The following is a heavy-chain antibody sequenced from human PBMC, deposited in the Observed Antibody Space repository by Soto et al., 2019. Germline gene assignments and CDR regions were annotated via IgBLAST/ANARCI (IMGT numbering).Heavy chain of an antibody. J-gene: IGHJ4*02. Sequence: PGGSLRLSCAASGFTFSSYAMHWVRQAPGKGLEYVSAISSNGGSTYYANSVKGRFTISRDNSKNTLYLQMGSLRAEDMAVYYCAVGYCSGGSCYNDILGYWGQGTLVTVSS. CDR3: AVGYCSGGSCYNDILGY. V-gene: IGHV3-64*01. CDR2: ISSNGGST. CDR1: GFTFSSYA. D-gene: IGHD2-15*01.